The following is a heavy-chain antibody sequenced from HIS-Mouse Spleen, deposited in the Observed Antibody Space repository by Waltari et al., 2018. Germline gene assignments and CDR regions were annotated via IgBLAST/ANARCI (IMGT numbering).Heavy chain of an antibody. J-gene: IGHJ4*02. D-gene: IGHD3-16*01. Sequence: QLQLQESGPGLVKPSETLSLTCTVSGGSISSSSYYWGWIRQPPGKGLEWIGSIYYSGSTYYNPSLKSRVTTSVDTSKNQFSLKLSSVTAADTAVYYCARAQGGRYFDYWGQGTLVTVSS. CDR3: ARAQGGRYFDY. CDR2: IYYSGST. CDR1: GGSISSSSYY. V-gene: IGHV4-39*07.